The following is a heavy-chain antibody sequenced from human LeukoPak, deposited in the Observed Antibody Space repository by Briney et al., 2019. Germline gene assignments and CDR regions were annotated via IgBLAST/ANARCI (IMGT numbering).Heavy chain of an antibody. J-gene: IGHJ4*02. D-gene: IGHD1-26*01. Sequence: ASVKVSCKASGGTFSSYAISWVRQAPGQGLEWMGGIIPIFGTANYAQKFQGRVTITTDESTSTAYMELSSLRSEDTAVYYCARDGYSGSSPGYWGQGTLVTVSS. CDR3: ARDGYSGSSPGY. CDR2: IIPIFGTA. CDR1: GGTFSSYA. V-gene: IGHV1-69*05.